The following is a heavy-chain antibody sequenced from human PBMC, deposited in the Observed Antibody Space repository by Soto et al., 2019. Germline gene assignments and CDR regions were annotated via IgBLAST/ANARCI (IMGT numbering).Heavy chain of an antibody. CDR3: ASLPDSIAAAGPEYFQH. V-gene: IGHV1-69*02. D-gene: IGHD6-13*01. J-gene: IGHJ1*01. Sequence: QVQLVQSGAEVKKPGSSVKVSCKASGGTFSSYTISWVRQAPGQGLEWMGRIIPILGIANYAQKFQGRVTITADKSTSTAYMELSTLRSEDTAVYYCASLPDSIAAAGPEYFQHWGQGTLVTVSS. CDR1: GGTFSSYT. CDR2: IIPILGIA.